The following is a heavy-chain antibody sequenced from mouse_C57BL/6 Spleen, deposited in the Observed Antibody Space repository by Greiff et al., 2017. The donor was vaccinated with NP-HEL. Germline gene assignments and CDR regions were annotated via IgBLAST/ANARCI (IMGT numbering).Heavy chain of an antibody. J-gene: IGHJ2*01. D-gene: IGHD2-1*01. CDR2: IHPNSGST. CDR1: GYTFTSYW. Sequence: QAQLQQPGAELVKPGASVKLSCKASGYTFTSYWMHWVKQRPGQGLEWIGMIHPNSGSTNYNEKFKSKATLTVDKSSSTAYMQLSSLTSEDSAVYYCAREENYPYFDYWGQGTTLTVSS. CDR3: AREENYPYFDY. V-gene: IGHV1-64*01.